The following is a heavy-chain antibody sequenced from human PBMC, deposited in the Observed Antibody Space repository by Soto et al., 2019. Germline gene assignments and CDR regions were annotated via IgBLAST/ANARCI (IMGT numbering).Heavy chain of an antibody. J-gene: IGHJ4*02. D-gene: IGHD3-16*02. CDR3: AKDTRLRLGELSFDAFDY. CDR1: GFIFSSYG. CDR2: ITGSGGIT. V-gene: IGHV3-23*01. Sequence: EVQLLESGGGLVQPGGSLRLSCSASGFIFSSYGMSWVRQAPGKGLEWVSGITGSGGITYYAESVKGRFTISRDNSKNTLFLQLNSLRVEDTAVYFCAKDTRLRLGELSFDAFDYWGQGTLVTVSS.